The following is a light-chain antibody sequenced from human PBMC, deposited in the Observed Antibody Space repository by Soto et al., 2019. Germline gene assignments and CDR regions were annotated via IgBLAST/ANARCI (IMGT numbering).Light chain of an antibody. CDR2: GAS. Sequence: EIVLTQSPATLSLSPGERATLSCTASPSVTNYLAWYQQRPGQAPRLLFYGASTRATGVPVRFSASGSGTEFTLTISSLQSEDFAVYYCQQYNHWPRGYTFGQGTKLEIK. V-gene: IGKV3-15*01. CDR3: QQYNHWPRGYT. CDR1: PSVTNY. J-gene: IGKJ2*01.